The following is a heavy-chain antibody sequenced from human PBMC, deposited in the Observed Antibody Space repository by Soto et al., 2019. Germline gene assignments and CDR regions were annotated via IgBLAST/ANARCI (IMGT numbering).Heavy chain of an antibody. Sequence: EVQLVESGGGLVQPGGSLRLSCAASGFTFSSYWMHWVRQAPGKGLVWVSRINSDGSSTSYADSVKGRFTISRDNAKNTLYLQMNSLRAEDTAVYYCARDESDTMIVVDPYYYYGMDVWGQGTTVTVSS. CDR1: GFTFSSYW. CDR3: ARDESDTMIVVDPYYYYGMDV. CDR2: INSDGSST. D-gene: IGHD3-22*01. V-gene: IGHV3-74*01. J-gene: IGHJ6*02.